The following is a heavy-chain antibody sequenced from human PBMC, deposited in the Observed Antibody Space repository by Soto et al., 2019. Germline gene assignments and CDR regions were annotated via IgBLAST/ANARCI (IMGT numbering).Heavy chain of an antibody. D-gene: IGHD2-21*02. CDR3: ARGDCGGDCSPCHYYYGMDV. V-gene: IGHV2-5*02. CDR1: GFSLSTSGVG. Sequence: QITLKESGPTLVKPTQTLTLTCTFSGFSLSTSGVGVGWIRQPPGKALEWLALIYWDDDKRYSPSLKSRLTITKDTSKIQVVRTMTHMDPVDTATYYCARGDCGGDCSPCHYYYGMDVWGQGTTVTVSS. CDR2: IYWDDDK. J-gene: IGHJ6*02.